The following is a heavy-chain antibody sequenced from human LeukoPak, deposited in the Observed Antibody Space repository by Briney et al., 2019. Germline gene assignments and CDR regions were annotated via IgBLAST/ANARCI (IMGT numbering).Heavy chain of an antibody. D-gene: IGHD2-2*01. CDR3: ATAGLWYQLLPFDY. CDR1: GYTLTELS. CDR2: FDPEDGET. J-gene: IGHJ4*02. V-gene: IGHV1-24*01. Sequence: GASVKVSCKVSGYTLTELSMHWVRQAPGKGLEWMGGFDPEDGETIYAQKFQGRVTMTEDTSTDTAYMELSSLRSEDTAVYYCATAGLWYQLLPFDYWGQGTLVTVSS.